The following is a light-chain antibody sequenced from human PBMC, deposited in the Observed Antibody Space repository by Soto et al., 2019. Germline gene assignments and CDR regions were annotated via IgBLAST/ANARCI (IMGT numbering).Light chain of an antibody. CDR3: MQALQTPWT. CDR1: QSLLHSNGYNY. V-gene: IGKV2-28*01. Sequence: DIVMPQSPLSLPVTPGEPASISCRSSQSLLHSNGYNYLDWYLQKPGQSPQLLIYLGSNRASGVPDRFSGSGSGTDFTLKISRGEAEDVGVYYCMQALQTPWTFGQGTKVEIK. J-gene: IGKJ1*01. CDR2: LGS.